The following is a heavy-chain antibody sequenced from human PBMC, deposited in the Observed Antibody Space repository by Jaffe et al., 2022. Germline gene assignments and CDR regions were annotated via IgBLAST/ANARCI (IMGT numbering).Heavy chain of an antibody. CDR3: AAPEIDSANLNYDILTGRTNTDALYYFDY. J-gene: IGHJ4*02. CDR1: GGTFSSYA. V-gene: IGHV1-69*01. CDR2: IIPIFGTA. Sequence: QVQLVQSGAEVKKPGSSVKVSCKASGGTFSSYAISWVRQAPGQGLEWMGGIIPIFGTANYAQKFQGRVTITADESTSTAYMELSSLRSEDTAVYYCAAPEIDSANLNYDILTGRTNTDALYYFDYWGQGTLVTVSS. D-gene: IGHD3-9*01.